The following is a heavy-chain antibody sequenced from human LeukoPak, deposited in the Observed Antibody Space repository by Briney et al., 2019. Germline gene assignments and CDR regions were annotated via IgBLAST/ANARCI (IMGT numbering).Heavy chain of an antibody. CDR1: GYSISSSSYY. V-gene: IGHV4-39*07. J-gene: IGHJ4*02. CDR2: IYYSGST. CDR3: ARLGYED. D-gene: IGHD2-8*01. Sequence: SETLSLTCTVSGYSISSSSYYWGWIRQPPGKGLEWIGSIYYSGSTYYNPSLKSRVTISVDTSKNQFSLKLSSVTAADTAVYYCARLGYEDWGQGTLVTVSS.